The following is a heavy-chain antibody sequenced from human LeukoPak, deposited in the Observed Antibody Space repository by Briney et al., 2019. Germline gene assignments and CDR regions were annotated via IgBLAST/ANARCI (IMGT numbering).Heavy chain of an antibody. CDR2: IYYSGST. CDR3: ARTEADCSGGSCYSAAFDI. V-gene: IGHV4-59*01. D-gene: IGHD2-15*01. Sequence: PSETLSLTSTVSGGSISSYYWSWIRQPPGKGLEWIGYIYYSGSTNYNPSLKSRVTISVDTSKNQFSLKLSSVTAADTAVYYCARTEADCSGGSCYSAAFDIWGQGTMVTVSS. CDR1: GGSISSYY. J-gene: IGHJ3*02.